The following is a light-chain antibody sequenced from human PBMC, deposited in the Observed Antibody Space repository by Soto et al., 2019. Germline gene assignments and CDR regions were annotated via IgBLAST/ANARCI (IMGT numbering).Light chain of an antibody. J-gene: IGKJ3*01. CDR1: QSVNNK. CDR3: QQRRNWPT. V-gene: IGKV3-11*01. CDR2: GAS. Sequence: EVVLTQSPATLSVSPGGRATLACRASQSVNNKLAWYQQKPGQAPRLLIYGASTRAAGIPDRFSGSGSGTDFTLTISSLEHEDFAVYYCQQRRNWPTFGPGTKGDIK.